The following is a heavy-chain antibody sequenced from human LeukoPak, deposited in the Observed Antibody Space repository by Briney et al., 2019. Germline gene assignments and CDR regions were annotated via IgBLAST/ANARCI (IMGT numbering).Heavy chain of an antibody. Sequence: GGSLRLSCAASGFTFTDAWMSWVRQAPGKGLEWVGRIESKSDGGTTYYAAPVKGRFTISRDDLKNTLYLQMNSLRAEDTAVYYCARGRDYYDSSGYYYDYWGQGTLVTVSS. J-gene: IGHJ4*02. CDR3: ARGRDYYDSSGYYYDY. D-gene: IGHD3-22*01. CDR2: IESKSDGGTT. V-gene: IGHV3-15*04. CDR1: GFTFTDAW.